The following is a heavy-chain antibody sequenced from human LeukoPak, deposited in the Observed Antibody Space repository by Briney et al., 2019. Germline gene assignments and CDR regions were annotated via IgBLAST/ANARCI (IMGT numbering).Heavy chain of an antibody. Sequence: GASVKVSCKTSGYRFTGYYLHWVRQAPGQGFEWIGWSDPNTGATKYEHFQGRVTMTTDTSIRTAYMDLTRLTSDDTAVYYCARANPYDNKGYSPELRYWGQGTLVTVSS. CDR2: SDPNTGAT. D-gene: IGHD3-10*01. J-gene: IGHJ4*02. V-gene: IGHV1-2*07. CDR3: ARANPYDNKGYSPELRY. CDR1: GYRFTGYY.